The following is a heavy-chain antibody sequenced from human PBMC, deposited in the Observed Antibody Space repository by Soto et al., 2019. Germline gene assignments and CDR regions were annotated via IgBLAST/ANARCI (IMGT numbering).Heavy chain of an antibody. D-gene: IGHD2-15*01. CDR1: GFTFSSYA. V-gene: IGHV3-23*01. CDR2: ISGSGTSR. CDR3: AKGHCSDGSCHYYFDY. Sequence: PGGSLRLSCAASGFTFSSYAMSWVRQAPGKGLEWVSGISGSGTSRYYADSVKGRFTISRDNSKNTLFLQMNSLRAEDTAVYYCAKGHCSDGSCHYYFDYWGQGTLVTVSS. J-gene: IGHJ4*02.